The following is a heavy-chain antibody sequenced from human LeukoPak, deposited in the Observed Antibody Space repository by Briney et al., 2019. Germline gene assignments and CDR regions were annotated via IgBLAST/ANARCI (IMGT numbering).Heavy chain of an antibody. CDR2: IYYSGST. CDR3: ARDPGSGSYYNAEYYYYYYGMDV. J-gene: IGHJ6*02. Sequence: SETLSLTCTVSGSSISSGGYYWSWIRQHPGKGLEWIGYIYYSGSTYYNSSLKSRVTISVDTSKNQFSLKLSSVTAADTAVYYCARDPGSGSYYNAEYYYYYYGMDVWGQGTTVTVSS. CDR1: GSSISSGGYY. D-gene: IGHD3-10*01. V-gene: IGHV4-31*03.